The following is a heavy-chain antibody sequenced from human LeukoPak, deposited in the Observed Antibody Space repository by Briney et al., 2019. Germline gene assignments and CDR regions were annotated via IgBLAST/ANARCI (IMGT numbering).Heavy chain of an antibody. D-gene: IGHD3-22*01. V-gene: IGHV4-31*03. CDR1: GGSISSGGYY. CDR3: AREGGYYDSSGSPRGAFDI. Sequence: SETLSLTCTVSGGSISSGGYYWSCIRQHPGKGLECIGYIYYSGSTYYNPSLKSRVTISVDTSKNQFSLKLSSVTAADTAVYYCAREGGYYDSSGSPRGAFDIWGQGTMVTVSS. CDR2: IYYSGST. J-gene: IGHJ3*02.